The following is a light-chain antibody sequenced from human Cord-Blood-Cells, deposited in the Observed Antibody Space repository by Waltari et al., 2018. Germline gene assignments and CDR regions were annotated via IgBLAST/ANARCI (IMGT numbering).Light chain of an antibody. CDR2: EVS. V-gene: IGLV2-23*02. J-gene: IGLJ1*01. CDR1: SSDVGSYNL. Sequence: QSALTQPASVSGSPGQSITISCTGTSSDVGSYNLVSWYQQHPGKAPKLMIYEVSKRTSGFSNRFSGSKSCNTAPLTISGRQADDEADYYCCSYAGSSTYVFGTGTKVTVL. CDR3: CSYAGSSTYV.